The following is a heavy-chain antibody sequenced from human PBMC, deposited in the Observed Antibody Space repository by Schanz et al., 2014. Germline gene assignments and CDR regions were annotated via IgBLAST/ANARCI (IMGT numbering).Heavy chain of an antibody. D-gene: IGHD3-3*01. V-gene: IGHV3-9*01. CDR2: ISWKSRNI. CDR3: ARDKGGYYPFDY. J-gene: IGHJ4*02. Sequence: EVQLVESGGGLIQPGGSLRLSCAASGFTFDDYGMHWVRQAPGKGLEWVSGISWKSRNIDYADSVKGRFTISRDNAKNSLYLQMNSLRAEDTAVYYCARDKGGYYPFDYWGQGTLVTVSS. CDR1: GFTFDDYG.